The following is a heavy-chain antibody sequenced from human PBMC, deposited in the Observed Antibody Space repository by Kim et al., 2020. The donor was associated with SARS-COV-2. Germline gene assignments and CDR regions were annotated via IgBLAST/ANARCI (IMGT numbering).Heavy chain of an antibody. D-gene: IGHD2-21*01. Sequence: ASVKVSCKASGYSFTSYYMRWVRQAPGQGLEWMGIINPSGGSTSYAQKFQGRVTMTRDTSTSTVYMELSSLRSEDTAVYYCAREDIVVVIAHYYYGMDVWGQGTTVTVSS. V-gene: IGHV1-46*01. CDR3: AREDIVVVIAHYYYGMDV. CDR2: INPSGGST. CDR1: GYSFTSYY. J-gene: IGHJ6*02.